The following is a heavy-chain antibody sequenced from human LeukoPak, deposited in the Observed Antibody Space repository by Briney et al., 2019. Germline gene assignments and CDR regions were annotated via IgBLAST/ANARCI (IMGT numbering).Heavy chain of an antibody. CDR2: IYYSGST. CDR3: ARVLTTDWFDP. Sequence: SQTLSLTCTVSGGSLSSGDYYWSWIRQPPGGGLEWIGYIYYSGSTYYNPSLKSRVTISVDTSKNQFSLKLSSVTAADTAVYYCARVLTTDWFDPWGQGTLVTVSS. CDR1: GGSLSSGDYY. D-gene: IGHD4-11*01. J-gene: IGHJ5*02. V-gene: IGHV4-30-4*01.